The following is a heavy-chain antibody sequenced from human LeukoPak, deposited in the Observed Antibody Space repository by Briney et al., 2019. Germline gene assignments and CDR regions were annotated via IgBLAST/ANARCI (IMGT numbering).Heavy chain of an antibody. CDR1: GGSISNYY. Sequence: PSETLSLTCTVSGGSISNYYWSWIRQPPGKGLEWIGYIYYSGSTNYNPSLKSRVTISVDTSKNQFSLKLSSVTAADTAVYYCARGANSISQNGGFDYWGQGTLVNVS. V-gene: IGHV4-59*12. CDR2: IYYSGST. D-gene: IGHD6-13*01. J-gene: IGHJ4*02. CDR3: ARGANSISQNGGFDY.